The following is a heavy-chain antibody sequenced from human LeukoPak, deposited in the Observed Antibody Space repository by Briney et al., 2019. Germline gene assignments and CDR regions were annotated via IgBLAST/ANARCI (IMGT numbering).Heavy chain of an antibody. CDR2: IYWDDDK. J-gene: IGHJ4*02. Sequence: SGPTLVKPTQTLTLTCTFSGFSLSTSGVGVGWIRQPPGMALECLALIYWDDDKRYSPSLKSRLAITKDTSKNQVVLTMTNMDPVDTATYYCAHRGRTSGYYRVFDYWGQGTLVTVSS. D-gene: IGHD3-22*01. CDR1: GFSLSTSGVG. CDR3: AHRGRTSGYYRVFDY. V-gene: IGHV2-5*02.